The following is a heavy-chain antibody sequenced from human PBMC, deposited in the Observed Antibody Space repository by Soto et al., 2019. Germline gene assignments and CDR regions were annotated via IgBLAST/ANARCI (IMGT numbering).Heavy chain of an antibody. CDR1: GYTFTSYG. Sequence: QVQLVQSGAEVKKPGASVKVSCKASGYTFTSYGISWVRQAPGQGLEGMGWISAYNGNTNYAQKLQGRVTMTTDTSTSTAYMELRSLRSDDTAVYYCARCPTAIVARPDDWFDPWGQGTLVIVSS. CDR3: ARCPTAIVARPDDWFDP. CDR2: ISAYNGNT. J-gene: IGHJ5*02. V-gene: IGHV1-18*04. D-gene: IGHD6-6*01.